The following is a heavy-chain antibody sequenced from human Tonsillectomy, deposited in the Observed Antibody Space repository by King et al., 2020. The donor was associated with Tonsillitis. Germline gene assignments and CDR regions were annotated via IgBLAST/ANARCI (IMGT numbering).Heavy chain of an antibody. CDR3: AREYCSGGSCYFFDY. J-gene: IGHJ4*02. CDR2: IIPILGIA. Sequence: QLVQSGAEVKKPGSSVKVSCKASVGTFSSYAISWVRQAPGQGLEWMGRIIPILGIAYYAQKFQGRVTITADKSTSTAYMELSSLRSEDTAVYYCAREYCSGGSCYFFDYWGQGTLVTVSS. CDR1: VGTFSSYA. V-gene: IGHV1-69*09. D-gene: IGHD2-15*01.